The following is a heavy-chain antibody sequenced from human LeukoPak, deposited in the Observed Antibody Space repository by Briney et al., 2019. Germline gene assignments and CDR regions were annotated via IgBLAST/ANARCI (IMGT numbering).Heavy chain of an antibody. V-gene: IGHV3-30*02. CDR2: IRYDGSNK. D-gene: IGHD5-18*01. CDR1: GFTFSSYG. J-gene: IGHJ6*02. Sequence: GGSLRLSCAASGFTFSSYGMHWVRQAPGKGLERVAFIRYDGSNKYYADSVKGRFTISRDNSKNTLYLQMNSLRAEDTAVYYCAARGYSYGYGDYYGMDVWGQGTTVTVSS. CDR3: AARGYSYGYGDYYGMDV.